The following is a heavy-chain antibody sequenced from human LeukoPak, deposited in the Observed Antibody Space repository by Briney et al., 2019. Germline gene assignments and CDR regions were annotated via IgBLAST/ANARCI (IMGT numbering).Heavy chain of an antibody. D-gene: IGHD3-3*01. CDR3: ATGGTAGDFWSGYSDY. CDR2: FDPEDGET. V-gene: IGHV1-24*01. Sequence: ASVKVSCKVSGYTLTELSMHWVRQAPGKGLEWMGGFDPEDGETIYAQKFQGRVTMTEDTSTDTAYMELSSLRPEDTAVYYCATGGTAGDFWSGYSDYWGQGTLVTVSS. CDR1: GYTLTELS. J-gene: IGHJ4*02.